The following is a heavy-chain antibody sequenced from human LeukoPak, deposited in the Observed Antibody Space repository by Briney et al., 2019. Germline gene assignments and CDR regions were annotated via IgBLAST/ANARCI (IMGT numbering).Heavy chain of an antibody. CDR2: ISGSGGRT. Sequence: GSLRLSCAVSGTTLSNYGMSWVRQAPGKGLEWVAGISGSGGRTNYADAVKGRFTISRDNAKNTLFLQMNSLRVEDTAVYFCAKRGVVIRVILVGFHKEAYYFDSWGQGALVTVSS. CDR1: GTTLSNYG. V-gene: IGHV3-23*01. CDR3: AKRGVVIRVILVGFHKEAYYFDS. J-gene: IGHJ4*02. D-gene: IGHD3-22*01.